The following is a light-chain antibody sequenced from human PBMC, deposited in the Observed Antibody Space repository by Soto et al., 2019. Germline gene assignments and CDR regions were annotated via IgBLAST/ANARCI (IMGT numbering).Light chain of an antibody. CDR1: QSINSL. CDR2: DAS. J-gene: IGKJ2*01. Sequence: DIQMTQSPSTLSASVGDSVTITCRASQSINSLVAWYQQHPGKAPKLLIHDASSLENGVPSRFSGSGSGTGFTLTIYSLQPDDFATYYCLQYDHYSTFNQGTKLEI. CDR3: LQYDHYST. V-gene: IGKV1-5*01.